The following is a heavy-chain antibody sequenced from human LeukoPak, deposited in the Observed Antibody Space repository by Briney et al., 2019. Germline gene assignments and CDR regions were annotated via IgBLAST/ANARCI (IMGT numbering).Heavy chain of an antibody. V-gene: IGHV4-39*01. CDR2: IYYSGDT. Sequence: GSLRLSCAASGFTFSSYAMSWVRQAPGKGLEWIGSIYYSGDTYYNPSLKSRVTISVDTSRSQFSLSLSSMTAADTAVYYCARHGNIVVVPDASKAFDIWGQGTMVTVSS. CDR3: ARHGNIVVVPDASKAFDI. CDR1: GFTFSSYA. D-gene: IGHD2-2*01. J-gene: IGHJ3*02.